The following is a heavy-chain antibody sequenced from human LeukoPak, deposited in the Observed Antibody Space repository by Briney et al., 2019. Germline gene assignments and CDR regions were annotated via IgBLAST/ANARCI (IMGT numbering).Heavy chain of an antibody. V-gene: IGHV1-18*01. CDR1: GYTFTSYG. CDR3: ASRNYYGSGTHAFDI. CDR2: ISAYNGNT. J-gene: IGHJ3*02. Sequence: ASVKVSCKASGYTFTSYGISWVRQAPGQGLEWMGWISAYNGNTNYAQKLQGRVTITRDTSASTAYMELSSLRSEDTAVYYCASRNYYGSGTHAFDIWGQGTMVTVSS. D-gene: IGHD3-10*01.